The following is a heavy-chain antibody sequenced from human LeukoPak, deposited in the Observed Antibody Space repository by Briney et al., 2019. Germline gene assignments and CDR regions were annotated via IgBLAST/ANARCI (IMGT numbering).Heavy chain of an antibody. J-gene: IGHJ5*02. CDR1: GGTFSSYA. Sequence: SVKVYCKASGGTFSSYAISWVRQAPGQGLEWMGGIIPIFGTANYAQKFQGRVTITTDESTSTAYMELSSLRSEDTAVYYCATTTLRFLDPLSRYNWFDPWGQGTLVTVSS. CDR2: IIPIFGTA. D-gene: IGHD3-3*01. V-gene: IGHV1-69*05. CDR3: ATTTLRFLDPLSRYNWFDP.